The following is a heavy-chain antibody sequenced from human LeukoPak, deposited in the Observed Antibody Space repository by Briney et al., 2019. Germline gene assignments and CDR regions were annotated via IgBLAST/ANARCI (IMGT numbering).Heavy chain of an antibody. Sequence: PGGSLRLSCAASGFTFTSARMGWVRQAPGKGLEWVGLIKSRIDGGTSDYAAPVKGRFTISRDDSKHTLYLQMNSLKSEDTAVYYCTTAYGHSDFDYWGQGTLVTVSS. V-gene: IGHV3-15*01. D-gene: IGHD2-21*01. CDR1: GFTFTSAR. CDR2: IKSRIDGGTS. J-gene: IGHJ4*02. CDR3: TTAYGHSDFDY.